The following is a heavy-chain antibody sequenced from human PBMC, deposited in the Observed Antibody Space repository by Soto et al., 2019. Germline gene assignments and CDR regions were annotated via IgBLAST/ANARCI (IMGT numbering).Heavy chain of an antibody. Sequence: SGGSLRLSCAASGFTFSTYWMSWVRQAPGKGLEWVANIKQDGSERYYVDSVKGRFTISRDNAKNSLYLQMNSLRAEDTAVYYCATDSGTSDYWGQGTLVTVSS. CDR3: ATDSGTSDY. CDR1: GFTFSTYW. D-gene: IGHD1-1*01. V-gene: IGHV3-7*01. J-gene: IGHJ4*02. CDR2: IKQDGSER.